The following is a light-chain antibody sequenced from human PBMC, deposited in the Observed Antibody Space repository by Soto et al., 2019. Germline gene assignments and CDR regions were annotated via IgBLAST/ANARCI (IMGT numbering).Light chain of an antibody. CDR3: QQYNNCPPYT. CDR2: NAS. Sequence: DTLMTQSPATLSVSPGERATLSCRASQSVSSKLVWYQQKPGQAPRLLIYNASTRATDIPARFSGSGSGTEFTLSISSLQSEDFALYYCQQYNNCPPYTFGQGTKLDI. CDR1: QSVSSK. J-gene: IGKJ2*01. V-gene: IGKV3-15*01.